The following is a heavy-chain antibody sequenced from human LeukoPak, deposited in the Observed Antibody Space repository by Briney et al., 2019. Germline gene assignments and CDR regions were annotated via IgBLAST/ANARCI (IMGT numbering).Heavy chain of an antibody. CDR3: ANPHI. V-gene: IGHV3-43D*03. Sequence: GGSLTLSCAASGFTFDDYAMHWVRQAPGKGLEWVSLISWDGGSTYYAHSVKGRFTIYRDNSENSLYLQMNSLRAEERALYYCANPHIRGQGTLVTVSS. J-gene: IGHJ4*02. CDR1: GFTFDDYA. D-gene: IGHD2-21*01. CDR2: ISWDGGST.